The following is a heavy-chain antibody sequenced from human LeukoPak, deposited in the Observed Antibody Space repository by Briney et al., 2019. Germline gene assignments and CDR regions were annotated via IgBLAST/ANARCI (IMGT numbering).Heavy chain of an antibody. Sequence: NPGGSLRLFCAASGFTFSDYYMSWIRQAPGKGLEWVSYISSSGSTIYYADSVKGRFTISRHNAKNSLYLKMNSLRAEDTAVYYCARAHSNSIAVAGTFGYWGQGTLVTVSS. D-gene: IGHD6-19*01. CDR1: GFTFSDYY. V-gene: IGHV3-11*04. CDR2: ISSSGSTI. J-gene: IGHJ4*02. CDR3: ARAHSNSIAVAGTFGY.